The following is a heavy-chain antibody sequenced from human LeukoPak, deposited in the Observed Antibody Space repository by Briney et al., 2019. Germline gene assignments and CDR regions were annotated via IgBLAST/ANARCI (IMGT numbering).Heavy chain of an antibody. V-gene: IGHV1-69*13. D-gene: IGHD5-12*01. CDR1: GGTFSSYA. CDR3: ARDAYSGYDFRKTYFDY. J-gene: IGHJ4*02. CDR2: IIPIFGTA. Sequence: SVKVSCKASGGTFSSYAISWVRQAPGQGLEWMGGIIPIFGTANYAQKFQGRVTITADESTSTAYMELSSLRSEDTAVYYCARDAYSGYDFRKTYFDYWGQGTLVTVSS.